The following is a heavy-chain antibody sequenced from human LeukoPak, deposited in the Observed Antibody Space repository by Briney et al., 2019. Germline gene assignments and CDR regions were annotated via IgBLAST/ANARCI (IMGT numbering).Heavy chain of an antibody. Sequence: SVKVSCKASGGTFSSYAISWVRQAPGQGLEWMGGIIPIFGTANYAQKFQGRVTITTDESTSTAYMELSSLRSEDTAVYYCARVLLWFGESGAFDIWGQGTLVTVSS. J-gene: IGHJ4*02. CDR3: ARVLLWFGESGAFDI. V-gene: IGHV1-69*05. CDR2: IIPIFGTA. CDR1: GGTFSSYA. D-gene: IGHD3-10*01.